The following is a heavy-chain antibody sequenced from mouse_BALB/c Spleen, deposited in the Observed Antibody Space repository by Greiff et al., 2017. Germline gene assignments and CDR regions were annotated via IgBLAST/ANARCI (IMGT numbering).Heavy chain of an antibody. CDR2: IDTSDSYT. CDR1: GYTFTDYW. CDR3: ARSTTAHYYAMDY. Sequence: VQLQQPGAELVMPGASVKMSCKASGYTFTDYWMHWVKQRPGQGLEWIGAIDTSDSYTSYNQKFKGKATLTVDESSSTAYMQLSSLTSEDSAVYYCARSTTAHYYAMDYWGQGTSVTVSS. D-gene: IGHD1-2*01. J-gene: IGHJ4*01. V-gene: IGHV1-69*01.